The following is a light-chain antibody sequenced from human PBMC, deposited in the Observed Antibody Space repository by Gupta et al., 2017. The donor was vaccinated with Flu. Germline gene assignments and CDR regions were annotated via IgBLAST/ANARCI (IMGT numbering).Light chain of an antibody. Sequence: HSALTQPRSVCGSTGQAVTISCTGTSSDVGRYTYVTWQQPHPENPPNLMISDVTKRPSGLPDGFSGSKSGNTASLTISGLQAADDADYYCCSYAGSDTYVFGSGTTVTVL. CDR3: CSYAGSDTYV. CDR1: SSDVGRYTY. J-gene: IGLJ1*01. CDR2: DVT. V-gene: IGLV2-11*01.